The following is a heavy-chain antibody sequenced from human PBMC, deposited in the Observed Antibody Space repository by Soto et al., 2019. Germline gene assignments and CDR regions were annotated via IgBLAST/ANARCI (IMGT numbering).Heavy chain of an antibody. Sequence: QVQLQESGPGLVKPSQTLSLTCTISGGSISSGGYYWSWIRQHPGKGLEWIGNIYYSGSTYYNPSLKSRVTISLDTSRNQFSLKLSSVTAADTAVSYCARAPSGVGYNWFDPWGQGTLVTVSS. D-gene: IGHD3-10*01. CDR2: IYYSGST. CDR3: ARAPSGVGYNWFDP. CDR1: GGSISSGGYY. V-gene: IGHV4-31*03. J-gene: IGHJ5*02.